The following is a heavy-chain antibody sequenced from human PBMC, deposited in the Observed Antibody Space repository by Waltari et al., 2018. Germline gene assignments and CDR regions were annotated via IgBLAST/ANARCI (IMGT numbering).Heavy chain of an antibody. CDR2: IHQSGRT. CDR1: GGAIGNYH. Sequence: QVQLQESGPGLVKPSETLSLACTVSGGAIGNYHRAGMRQSPGRGLEWIGDIHQSGRTNSNPSVKSRVTMSLDTSKTQFSLQLTSVTAADTAVYYCERGNPYGSRERWFGPWGQGIQVTVSS. V-gene: IGHV4-59*01. CDR3: ERGNPYGSRERWFGP. J-gene: IGHJ5*02. D-gene: IGHD3-10*01.